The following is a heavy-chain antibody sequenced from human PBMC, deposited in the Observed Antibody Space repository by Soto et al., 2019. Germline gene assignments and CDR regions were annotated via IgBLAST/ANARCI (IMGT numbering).Heavy chain of an antibody. D-gene: IGHD1-26*01. CDR1: GGSISYYY. J-gene: IGHJ2*01. Sequence: SETLSLTCTVSGGSISYYYWSWIRQPPGKGLEYIGNIYYSGSTNYNPSLKSRVTMSVDTSKNQFSLRLSSVTAADTAVYYCARVRERWFTYWYFDLWGRGTLVTVSS. V-gene: IGHV4-59*01. CDR2: IYYSGST. CDR3: ARVRERWFTYWYFDL.